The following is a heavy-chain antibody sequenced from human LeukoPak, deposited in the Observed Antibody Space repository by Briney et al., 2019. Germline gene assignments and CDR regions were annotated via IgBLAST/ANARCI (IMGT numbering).Heavy chain of an antibody. CDR2: INSDGSST. J-gene: IGHJ3*02. CDR3: AKDNVGQLWAVYDAFDI. D-gene: IGHD5-18*01. V-gene: IGHV3-74*01. Sequence: GGSLRLSCAASGFTFSSYWMHWVRQAPGKGLVWVSRINSDGSSTSYADSVKGRFTISRDNAKNSLYLQMNSLRAEDTALYYCAKDNVGQLWAVYDAFDIWGQGTMVTVSS. CDR1: GFTFSSYW.